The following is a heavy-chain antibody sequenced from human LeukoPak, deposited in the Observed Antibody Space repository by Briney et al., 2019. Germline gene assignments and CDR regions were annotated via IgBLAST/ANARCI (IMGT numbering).Heavy chain of an antibody. V-gene: IGHV4-30-4*08. J-gene: IGHJ3*02. CDR3: ARETGDYDAFDI. CDR1: GGSIGSGDYY. Sequence: SQTLSLTCTVSGGSIGSGDYYWSWIRQPPGKGLEWIGYIYYSGSTYYNPSLKSRVTISVDTSKNQFSLKLSSVTAADTAVYYCARETGDYDAFDIWGQGTMVTVSS. D-gene: IGHD4-17*01. CDR2: IYYSGST.